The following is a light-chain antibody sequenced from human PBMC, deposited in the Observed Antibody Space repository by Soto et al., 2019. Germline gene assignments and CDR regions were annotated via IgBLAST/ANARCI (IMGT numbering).Light chain of an antibody. J-gene: IGKJ1*01. Sequence: NVLTQSSGTLSLSPGERVNLSCRACQSVSSNFLARYQQKPGQAPRLLIYGASTRAAGIPDRFIGSGSGTDFTLTISRLEPEDFAVYECHQYSSSRRTFGQGTKVEIK. V-gene: IGKV3-20*01. CDR3: HQYSSSRRT. CDR2: GAS. CDR1: QSVSSNF.